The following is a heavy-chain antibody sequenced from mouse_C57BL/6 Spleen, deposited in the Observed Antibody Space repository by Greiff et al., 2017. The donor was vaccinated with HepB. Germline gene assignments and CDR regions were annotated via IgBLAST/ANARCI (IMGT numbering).Heavy chain of an antibody. D-gene: IGHD2-4*01. CDR1: GYAFSSSW. J-gene: IGHJ3*01. CDR3: AIIYYDYDGGFAY. V-gene: IGHV1-82*01. Sequence: VQLQQSGPELVKPGASVKISCKASGYAFSSSWMNWVKQRPGKGLEWIGRIYPGDGDTNYNGKFKGKATLTADKSSSTAYMQLSSLTSEDSAVYICAIIYYDYDGGFAYWGQGTLVTVSA. CDR2: IYPGDGDT.